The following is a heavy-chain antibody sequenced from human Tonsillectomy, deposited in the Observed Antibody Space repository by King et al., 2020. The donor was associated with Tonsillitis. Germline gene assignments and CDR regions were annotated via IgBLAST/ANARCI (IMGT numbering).Heavy chain of an antibody. D-gene: IGHD2-2*02. CDR3: AKGRVASSTSCYNF. V-gene: IGHV3-23*04. Sequence: VQLVESGGMLVQPGGSLRLSCAASGFTFANYAMSWVRQAPGKGLEWVSGISGSGDVTYSADSVKGRFTISRDNSNNTLNLQMNSLRAEDTAVYYCAKGRVASSTSCYNFWGQGTLVTVSS. CDR2: ISGSGDVT. J-gene: IGHJ4*02. CDR1: GFTFANYA.